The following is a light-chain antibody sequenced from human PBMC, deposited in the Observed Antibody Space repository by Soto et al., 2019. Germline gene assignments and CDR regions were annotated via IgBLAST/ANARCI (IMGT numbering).Light chain of an antibody. CDR2: EVR. CDR3: CSYTSSSIRV. V-gene: IGLV2-14*01. CDR1: SSDVGGYNH. Sequence: QSVLTQPASVSGSPGQSITISCTGTSSDVGGYNHFSWYQQHPGKAPKLIIYEVRNRPSGVSNRLSGSKSGNTASLTISGLQADDEADYYCCSYTSSSIRVFGGGTKLTVL. J-gene: IGLJ3*02.